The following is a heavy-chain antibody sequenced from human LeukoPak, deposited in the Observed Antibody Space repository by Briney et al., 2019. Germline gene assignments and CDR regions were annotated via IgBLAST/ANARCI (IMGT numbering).Heavy chain of an antibody. Sequence: SVKASCKASGGTFSSYAISWVRQAPGQGLEWMGGIIPIFGTANYAQKFQGRVTITADKSTSTAYMELSSLRSEDTAVYYCAGGDSSGWTTTDYWGQGTLVTVSS. CDR1: GGTFSSYA. CDR2: IIPIFGTA. D-gene: IGHD6-19*01. J-gene: IGHJ4*02. V-gene: IGHV1-69*06. CDR3: AGGDSSGWTTTDY.